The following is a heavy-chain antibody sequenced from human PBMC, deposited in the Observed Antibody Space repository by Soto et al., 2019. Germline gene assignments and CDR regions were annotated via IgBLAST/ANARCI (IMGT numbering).Heavy chain of an antibody. CDR3: ARGRDGAFSNSRPGDY. Sequence: QVQLVQAGAEVKKPGSSVKVSCKASGGTFSSYAISWVRQAPGQGLEWMGGIIHIFGTANYAQKFQGRVKITEDEFTSTAYMELGSLRSEDTAVYYCARGRDGAFSNSRPGDYWGQGTLVTVSS. D-gene: IGHD4-4*01. CDR1: GGTFSSYA. CDR2: IIHIFGTA. V-gene: IGHV1-69*01. J-gene: IGHJ4*02.